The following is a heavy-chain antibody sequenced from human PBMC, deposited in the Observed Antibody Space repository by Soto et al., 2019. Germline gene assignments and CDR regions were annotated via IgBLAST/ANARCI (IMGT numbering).Heavy chain of an antibody. CDR2: ITGSGDRT. V-gene: IGHV3-23*01. Sequence: GGSLRLSCGASGFTFSSFVMSWVRQAPGKGLEWVSAITGSGDRTFYADSVQGRFTISRANSKNTLHLQMNSLRAEDAAVYYCAKVPRAVGASWPRRFDYWGQGTLVTVSS. CDR1: GFTFSSFV. CDR3: AKVPRAVGASWPRRFDY. D-gene: IGHD1-26*01. J-gene: IGHJ4*01.